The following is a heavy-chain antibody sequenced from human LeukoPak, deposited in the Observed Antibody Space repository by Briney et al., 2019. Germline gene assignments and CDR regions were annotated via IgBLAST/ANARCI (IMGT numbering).Heavy chain of an antibody. D-gene: IGHD3-22*01. CDR3: AWRGRYYYDSSGQFDY. CDR1: GGTFSSYA. CDR2: IIPIFGTA. Sequence: GASVKVSCKASGGTFSSYAVSWVRQAPGQGLEWMGGIIPIFGTANYAQKFKGRVTITTDESTSTAYTELSSLRSEDTAVYYCAWRGRYYYDSSGQFDYWGQGTLVTVSS. J-gene: IGHJ4*02. V-gene: IGHV1-69*05.